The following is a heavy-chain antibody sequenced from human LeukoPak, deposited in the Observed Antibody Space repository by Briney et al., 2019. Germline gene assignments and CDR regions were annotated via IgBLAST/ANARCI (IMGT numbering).Heavy chain of an antibody. CDR1: GFTFSSYW. CDR2: IKQDGSEK. J-gene: IGHJ6*02. CDR3: AKYPLEGSCSSTSCASYYYYGMDV. V-gene: IGHV3-7*03. D-gene: IGHD2-2*01. Sequence: GGSLRLSCAASGFTFSSYWMSWVRQAPGKGLEWVANIKQDGSEKSYVASVKGRFTISRDNAKNSLYLQMNSLRAEDTAVYYCAKYPLEGSCSSTSCASYYYYGMDVWGQGTTVTVSS.